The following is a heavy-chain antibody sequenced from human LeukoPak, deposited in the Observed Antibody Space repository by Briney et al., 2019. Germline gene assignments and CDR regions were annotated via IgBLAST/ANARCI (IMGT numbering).Heavy chain of an antibody. CDR2: ISGSGDST. V-gene: IGHV3-23*01. Sequence: GGSLRLSCAASGFTFSSYWMSWVRQAPGKGLEWVSSISGSGDSTYYADSVKGRFTISRDNSKNTLYLQMNSLRAEDTAVYYCAKDRGIISDYWGQGTLVTVSS. CDR3: AKDRGIISDY. J-gene: IGHJ4*02. D-gene: IGHD3-10*01. CDR1: GFTFSSYW.